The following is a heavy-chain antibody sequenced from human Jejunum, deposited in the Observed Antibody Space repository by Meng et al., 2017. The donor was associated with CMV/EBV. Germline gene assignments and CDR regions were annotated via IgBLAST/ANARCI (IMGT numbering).Heavy chain of an antibody. CDR2: IYYSGST. V-gene: IGHV4-61*01. Sequence: VSSGSVTSGTYYWSWIRQPPGKGLEWIGYIYYSGSTNYNPSLKSRVTISVDTSKNQFSLKLSSVTAADTAVYYCARDQDTTMLAYWGQGTLVTVSS. D-gene: IGHD3-10*02. CDR1: SGSVTSGTYY. J-gene: IGHJ4*02. CDR3: ARDQDTTMLAY.